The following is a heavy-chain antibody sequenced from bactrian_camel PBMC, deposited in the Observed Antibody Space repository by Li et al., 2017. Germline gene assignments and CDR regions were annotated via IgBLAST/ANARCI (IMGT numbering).Heavy chain of an antibody. J-gene: IGHJ4*01. Sequence: DVQLVESGGGSVQVGGSLTLSCVASGFTFSTYAMSWVRQAPGKGLEWVSSISSGGNTYYADSVKGRFTISEDNAKNTLYLQMNSLKPEDTAVYYCATGLLPYCSGVYCYTHYDYWGQGTQVTVS. D-gene: IGHD2*01. CDR1: GFTFSTYA. V-gene: IGHV3S10*01. CDR2: ISSGGNT. CDR3: ATGLLPYCSGVYCYTHYDY.